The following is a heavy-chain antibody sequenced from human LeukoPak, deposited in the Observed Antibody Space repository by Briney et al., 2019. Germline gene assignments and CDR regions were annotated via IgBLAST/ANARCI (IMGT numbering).Heavy chain of an antibody. V-gene: IGHV3-7*01. Sequence: GGSLRLSCAASGFTFSTNWMSWVRQAPGKGLEWVANIKQDGSEKYYVDSVKGRFTISRDNAKNSLYLQMNSLRAEDTAVYYCAGPTGLTLMSYWGQGTLVTVSS. D-gene: IGHD4-17*01. CDR1: GFTFSTNW. CDR2: IKQDGSEK. J-gene: IGHJ4*02. CDR3: AGPTGLTLMSY.